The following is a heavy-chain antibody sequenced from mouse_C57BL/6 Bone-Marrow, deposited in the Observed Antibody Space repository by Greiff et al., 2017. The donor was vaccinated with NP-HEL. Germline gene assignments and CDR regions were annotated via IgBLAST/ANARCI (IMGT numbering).Heavy chain of an antibody. D-gene: IGHD2-10*01. V-gene: IGHV1-15*01. Sequence: VQLVESGAELVRPGASVTLSCKASGYTFTDYEMHWVKQTPVHGLEWIGAIDPETGGTGYNQKFKGKAILTADKSSSTAYMELRSLTSEDSAVYYCTTYSFDYWGQGTTLTVSS. J-gene: IGHJ2*01. CDR3: TTYSFDY. CDR1: GYTFTDYE. CDR2: IDPETGGT.